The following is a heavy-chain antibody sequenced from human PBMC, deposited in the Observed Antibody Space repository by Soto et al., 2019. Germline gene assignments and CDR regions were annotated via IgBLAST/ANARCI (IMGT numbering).Heavy chain of an antibody. CDR3: ASVRYYYDSSGYSAYYLDY. D-gene: IGHD3-22*01. V-gene: IGHV4-30-4*01. CDR1: GGSISSGDYY. J-gene: IGHJ4*02. CDR2: IYYSGST. Sequence: SETLSLTCTVSGGSISSGDYYWSWIRQPPGKGLEWIGYIYYSGSTYYNPSLKSRVTISVDTSKNQFSLKLSSVTAADTAVYYCASVRYYYDSSGYSAYYLDYWGQGTLVTVSS.